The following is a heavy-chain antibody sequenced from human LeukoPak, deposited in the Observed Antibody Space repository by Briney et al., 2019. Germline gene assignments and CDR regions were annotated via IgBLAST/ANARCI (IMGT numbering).Heavy chain of an antibody. Sequence: SETLSLTCTVSGGSISSYYWSWIRQPPGKGLEWIGYIYYSGSTNYNPSLKSRVTISVDTSKNRFSLKLSSVTAADTAVYYCARHSIRYFDSWGGQGTLVTVSS. J-gene: IGHJ4*02. CDR3: ARHSIRYFDSW. D-gene: IGHD3-9*01. V-gene: IGHV4-59*08. CDR2: IYYSGST. CDR1: GGSISSYY.